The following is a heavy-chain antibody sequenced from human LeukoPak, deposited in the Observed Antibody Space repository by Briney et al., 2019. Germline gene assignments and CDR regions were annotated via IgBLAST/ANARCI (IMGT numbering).Heavy chain of an antibody. J-gene: IGHJ3*02. CDR1: GFTFSSYA. Sequence: GGSLRLACAASGFTFSSYAMSWVRQAPGKGLEWISAISGSGGSTYYADSVKGRFTISRDNSKNTLYLQMNSLRAEDTAVYYCAKRHGYYYEGAFDIWGQGTMVTVS. D-gene: IGHD3-22*01. CDR3: AKRHGYYYEGAFDI. CDR2: ISGSGGST. V-gene: IGHV3-23*01.